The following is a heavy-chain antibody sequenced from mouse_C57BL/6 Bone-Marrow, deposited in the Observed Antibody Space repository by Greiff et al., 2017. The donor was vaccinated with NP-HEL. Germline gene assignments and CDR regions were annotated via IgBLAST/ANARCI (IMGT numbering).Heavy chain of an antibody. D-gene: IGHD2-1*01. J-gene: IGHJ3*01. CDR1: GYSITSGYY. CDR2: ISYDGSN. V-gene: IGHV3-6*01. CDR3: ARGDYGNTWFAY. Sequence: EVKLQESGPGLVKPSQSLSLTCSVTGYSITSGYYWNWIRQFPGNKLEWMGYISYDGSNNYNPSLKNRISITCDTSKNQFFLKLNSVTTEDTATYYCARGDYGNTWFAYWGQGTLVTVSA.